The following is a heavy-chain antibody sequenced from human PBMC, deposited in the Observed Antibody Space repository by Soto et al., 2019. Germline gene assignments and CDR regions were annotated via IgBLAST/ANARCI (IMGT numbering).Heavy chain of an antibody. V-gene: IGHV4-39*01. D-gene: IGHD6-25*01. CDR3: AKKPTGQR. CDR2: IDYSGTT. CDR1: GGSIGRSNFY. Sequence: SETLSLTCSVSGGSIGRSNFYWGWIRQPPGKGLEYIGSIDYSGTTNHNPSLKSRVTMSVDTSKNQFSLKLSSVTAADTAFYYCAKKPTGQRWGQGTLVTVSS. J-gene: IGHJ4*02.